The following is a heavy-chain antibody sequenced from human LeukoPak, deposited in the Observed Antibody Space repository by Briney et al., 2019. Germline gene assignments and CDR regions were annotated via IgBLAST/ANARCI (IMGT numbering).Heavy chain of an antibody. J-gene: IGHJ4*02. CDR2: ISAYNGNT. CDR1: GYTFTSYG. CDR3: ASGKGYSSGWYDYFDY. V-gene: IGHV1-18*04. Sequence: VASVTVSCKASGYTFTSYGISWVRQAPGQGLEWMGWISAYNGNTNYAQKLQGRVTMTTDTSTSTAYMELRSLRSDDTAVYYCASGKGYSSGWYDYFDYWGQGTLVTVSS. D-gene: IGHD6-19*01.